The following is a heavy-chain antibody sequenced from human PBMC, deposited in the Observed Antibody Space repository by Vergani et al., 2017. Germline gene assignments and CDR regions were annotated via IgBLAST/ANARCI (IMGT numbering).Heavy chain of an antibody. Sequence: EVQLVESGGGLVKPGGSLRLSCAASGFTFSNYSMNWVRQAPGKGLEWVSSISTSSSYIYYADSVKGRFTISRDNAKNSLYLQMNSLIAEDTAVYYCARAPPRAGTGASDYWGQGTLVTVSS. J-gene: IGHJ4*02. CDR1: GFTFSNYS. V-gene: IGHV3-21*01. D-gene: IGHD1/OR15-1a*01. CDR2: ISTSSSYI. CDR3: ARAPPRAGTGASDY.